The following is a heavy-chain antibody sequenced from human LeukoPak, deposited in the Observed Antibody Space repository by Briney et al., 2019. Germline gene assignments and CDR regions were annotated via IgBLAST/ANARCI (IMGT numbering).Heavy chain of an antibody. D-gene: IGHD2-21*02. Sequence: GGSLRLSCATSGFTFSNHEMNWVRQAPGKGLEWVAYTSRGGSDISYADSVKGRFTISTDNANSSLYLQMNSLRAEDTAVYFCVRARLIRLENYFDYWGREPWSTSPQ. J-gene: IGHJ4*02. CDR3: VRARLIRLENYFDY. CDR2: TSRGGSDI. V-gene: IGHV3-48*03. CDR1: GFTFSNHE.